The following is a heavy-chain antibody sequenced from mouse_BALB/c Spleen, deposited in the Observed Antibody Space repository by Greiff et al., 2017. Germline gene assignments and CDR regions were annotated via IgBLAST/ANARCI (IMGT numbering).Heavy chain of an antibody. Sequence: DVQLVESGGGLVQPGGSRKLSCAASGFTFSSFGMHWVRQAPEKGLEWVAYISSGSSTIYYADTVKGRFTISRDNPKNTLFLQMTSLRSEDTAMYYCARVRYGNPMDYWGQGTSVTVSS. D-gene: IGHD2-10*02. J-gene: IGHJ4*01. CDR2: ISSGSSTI. CDR3: ARVRYGNPMDY. V-gene: IGHV5-17*02. CDR1: GFTFSSFG.